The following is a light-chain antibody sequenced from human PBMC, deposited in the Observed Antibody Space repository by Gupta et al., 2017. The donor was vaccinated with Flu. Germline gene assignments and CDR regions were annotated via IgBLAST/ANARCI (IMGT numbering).Light chain of an antibody. V-gene: IGLV7-46*01. Sequence: QGVVTQEPSLTVSPGGTVILTCRSSTGPVTSDHYPYLLLQHPGQVPRSLIYDGSYRQSWTRARFSGSRRGGKAALTLSGAQADEEADYYCLLSYSDTFWVFGGGTKLTVL. CDR1: TGPVTSDHY. J-gene: IGLJ3*02. CDR2: DGS. CDR3: LLSYSDTFWV.